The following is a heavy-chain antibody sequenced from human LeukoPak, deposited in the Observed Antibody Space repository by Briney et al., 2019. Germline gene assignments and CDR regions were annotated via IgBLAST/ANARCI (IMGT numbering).Heavy chain of an antibody. CDR3: ARPYYSDSSGLYYYGMDV. Sequence: ASVKVSCKASGYTFTGYYMHWVRQAPGQGLEWMGRINPNSGGTNYAQKFQGRVTMTRDTSISTAYMELSRLRSDDTAVYYCARPYYSDSSGLYYYGMDVWGQGTTVTVSS. V-gene: IGHV1-2*06. CDR1: GYTFTGYY. D-gene: IGHD3-22*01. CDR2: INPNSGGT. J-gene: IGHJ6*02.